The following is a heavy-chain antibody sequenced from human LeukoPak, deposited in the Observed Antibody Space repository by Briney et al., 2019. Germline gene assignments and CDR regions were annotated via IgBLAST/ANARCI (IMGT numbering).Heavy chain of an antibody. D-gene: IGHD6-13*01. CDR1: GFTFSSYW. Sequence: GGSLRLSCAASGFTFSSYWMSWVRQAPGKGLEWVANIKQDGSEKYYVDSVKGRFTISRDNAKNSLYLQMNSLRAEDTAVYYCARGGDNSWYVPYHFDYWGQGTLVTVSS. V-gene: IGHV3-7*04. CDR2: IKQDGSEK. CDR3: ARGGDNSWYVPYHFDY. J-gene: IGHJ4*02.